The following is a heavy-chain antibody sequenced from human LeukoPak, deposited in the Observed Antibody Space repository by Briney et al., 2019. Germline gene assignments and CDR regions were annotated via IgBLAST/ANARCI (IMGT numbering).Heavy chain of an antibody. CDR1: GYSISSSNW. V-gene: IGHV4-28*03. CDR2: IYYSGST. CDR3: ARGAIGVVIPYYFDY. J-gene: IGHJ4*02. D-gene: IGHD3-3*01. Sequence: SETLSLTCAVSGYSISSSNWWGWIRQPPGKGLEWIGYIYYSGSTNYNPSLKSRVTMSVDTSKNQFSLKLSSVTAADTAVYYCARGAIGVVIPYYFDYWGQGTLVTVSS.